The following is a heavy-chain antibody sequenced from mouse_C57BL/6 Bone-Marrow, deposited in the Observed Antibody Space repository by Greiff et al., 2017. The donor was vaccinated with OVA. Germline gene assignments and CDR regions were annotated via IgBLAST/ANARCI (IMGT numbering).Heavy chain of an antibody. V-gene: IGHV1-52*01. CDR1: GYTFTSYW. D-gene: IGHD2-2*01. J-gene: IGHJ2*01. CDR3: ARSYYGSDYFDD. CDR2: IDPSDSET. Sequence: VQLQQPGAELVRPGSSVKLSCKASGYTFTSYWMHWVKQRPIQGLEWIGNIDPSDSETHYNQKFKDKATLTVDKSSSTAYMQLSSLTSEAYAVYYCARSYYGSDYFDDWGQGTTLTVSS.